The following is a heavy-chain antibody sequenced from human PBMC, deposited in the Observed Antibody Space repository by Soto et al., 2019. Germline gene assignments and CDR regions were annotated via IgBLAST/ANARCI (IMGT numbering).Heavy chain of an antibody. CDR3: AMWGYSGYDSANRYFDY. V-gene: IGHV1-69*02. CDR2: IIPIPGIA. CDR1: GGTFSSYT. Sequence: QVQLVQSGAEVKKPGSSVKVSCTASGGTFSSYTISWVRQAPGQGLEWVGRIIPIPGIANYAQKFQGRVTITADKSTSTAYMELSSLRSEDTAVYYCAMWGYSGYDSANRYFDYWGQGTLVTVSS. D-gene: IGHD5-12*01. J-gene: IGHJ4*02.